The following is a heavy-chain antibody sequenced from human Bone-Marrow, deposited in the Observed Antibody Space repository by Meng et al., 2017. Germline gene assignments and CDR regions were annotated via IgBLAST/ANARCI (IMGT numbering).Heavy chain of an antibody. V-gene: IGHV4-30-4*01. J-gene: IGHJ5*02. D-gene: IGHD4-17*01. CDR2: IYYSGST. Sequence: VRLQESGPRLVKPSQTLSLTCTVSGGSISSGDYYWSWIRQPPGKGLDWIGYIYYSGSTYYNPSLKSRVTISADTSRNQFSLKLGSMTAADTAVYYCARHNYGDYGWFDPWGQGTLVTVSS. CDR3: ARHNYGDYGWFDP. CDR1: GGSISSGDYY.